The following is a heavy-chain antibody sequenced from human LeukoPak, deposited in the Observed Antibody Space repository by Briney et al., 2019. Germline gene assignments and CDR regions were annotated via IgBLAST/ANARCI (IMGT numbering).Heavy chain of an antibody. D-gene: IGHD3-16*01. J-gene: IGHJ5*02. CDR1: DGFITNYY. Sequence: SETLSLTCTVSDGFITNYYWSWVRQPPGKGLEFIGYVHYSGTTNYNPSLRSRVTISIDTSKKQFSLKLTSVTAADTAVYYCARDYEELDHWGQGTLVTVSS. CDR3: ARDYEELDH. V-gene: IGHV4-59*12. CDR2: VHYSGTT.